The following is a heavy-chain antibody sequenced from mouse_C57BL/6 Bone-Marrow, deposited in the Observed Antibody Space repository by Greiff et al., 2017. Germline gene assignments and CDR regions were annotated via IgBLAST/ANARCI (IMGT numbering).Heavy chain of an antibody. J-gene: IGHJ2*01. D-gene: IGHD4-1*01. CDR1: GFTFSSYG. CDR3: ARPFHWDVYFDY. V-gene: IGHV5-6*01. CDR2: ISSGGSYT. Sequence: EVQRVESGGDLVKPGGSLKLSCAASGFTFSSYGMSWVRQTPDKRLEWVATISSGGSYTYYPDSVKGRFTISSDNAKNTLYLQMSSLKSEDTAMYYCARPFHWDVYFDYWGQGTTLTVSS.